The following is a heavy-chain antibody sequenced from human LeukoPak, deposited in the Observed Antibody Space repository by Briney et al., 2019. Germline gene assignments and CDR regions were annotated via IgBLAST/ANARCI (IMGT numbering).Heavy chain of an antibody. D-gene: IGHD3-22*01. V-gene: IGHV5-51*01. CDR3: ARRLGYNYDSSGYTFDY. Sequence: GESLKISCKGSGYSFTSYWIAWARHMPEKGLEWMGFIYPGDSDTRYSPSFQGQVTISADKSISTAYLQWSSLKASDTAKYYCARRLGYNYDSSGYTFDYWGQGTLVTVSS. CDR1: GYSFTSYW. J-gene: IGHJ4*02. CDR2: IYPGDSDT.